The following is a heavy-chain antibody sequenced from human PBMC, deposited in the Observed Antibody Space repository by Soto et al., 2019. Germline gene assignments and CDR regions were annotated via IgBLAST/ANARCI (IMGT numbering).Heavy chain of an antibody. D-gene: IGHD2-15*01. V-gene: IGHV1-18*01. J-gene: IGHJ4*02. CDR1: GYPFNDFG. Sequence: QVHLLQSGAEVQKPGASVKVSCKTSGYPFNDFGITWVRQAPGLGLEWLGWIYSKAGKMNFAPKFQNRVIMTTDTSTSTAFMELTSLTFDDSAIYFCARDIAFDIDYWGQGTLVTVS. CDR2: IYSKAGKM. CDR3: ARDIAFDIDY.